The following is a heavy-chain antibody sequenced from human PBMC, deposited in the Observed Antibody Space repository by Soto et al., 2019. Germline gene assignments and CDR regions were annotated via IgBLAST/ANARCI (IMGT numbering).Heavy chain of an antibody. CDR3: AKHSPLAY. Sequence: GASVKVSCKASGYTFAGYYMHWVRQAPGQGLEWMGWINPNSGDTNYAQKFQGRATMTGDTSISTAYMELSSLTSDDTGVYYCAKHSPLAYWGQGTLVTVSS. J-gene: IGHJ4*02. CDR2: INPNSGDT. D-gene: IGHD1-26*01. V-gene: IGHV1-2*02. CDR1: GYTFAGYY.